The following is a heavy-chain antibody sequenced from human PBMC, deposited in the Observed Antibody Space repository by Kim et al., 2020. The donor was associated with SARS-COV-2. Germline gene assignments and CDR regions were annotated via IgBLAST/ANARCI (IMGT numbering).Heavy chain of an antibody. V-gene: IGHV4-4*07. CDR2: IYTSGST. CDR3: ARVNYDFWSGHRPAYYYYYMDV. J-gene: IGHJ6*03. D-gene: IGHD3-3*01. CDR1: GGSISSYY. Sequence: SETLSLTCTVSGGSISSYYWSWIRQPAGKGLEWIGRIYTSGSTNYNPSLKSRVTMSVDTSKNQFSLKLSSVTAADTAVYYCARVNYDFWSGHRPAYYYYYMDVWGKGTTVTVSS.